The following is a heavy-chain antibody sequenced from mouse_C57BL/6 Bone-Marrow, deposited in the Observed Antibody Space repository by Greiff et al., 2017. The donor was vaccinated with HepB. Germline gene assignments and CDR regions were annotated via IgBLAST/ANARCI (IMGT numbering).Heavy chain of an antibody. CDR3: ASPWFAY. Sequence: EVQLQQSGPELVKPGASVKISCKASGYTFTDYYMNWVKQSHGKSLEWIGDINPNNGGTSYNQKFKGKATLTVDKSSSTAYMELRSLPSEDSAVYYCASPWFAYWGQGTLVTVSA. CDR2: INPNNGGT. CDR1: GYTFTDYY. V-gene: IGHV1-26*01. J-gene: IGHJ3*01.